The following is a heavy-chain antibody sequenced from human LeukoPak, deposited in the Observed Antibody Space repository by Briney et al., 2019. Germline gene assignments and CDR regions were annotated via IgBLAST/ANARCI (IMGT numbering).Heavy chain of an antibody. CDR3: ARDGGDGYHFPNNGFDS. CDR1: GGSISSGGYY. V-gene: IGHV4-31*03. J-gene: IGHJ4*02. D-gene: IGHD5-24*01. CDR2: IYYSGST. Sequence: SETLSLTCTVSGGSISSGGYYWSWIRQHPGKGLEWIGYIYYSGSTYYKPSLKSRVTISVDTSKNQFSLKLSSVTAADTAVYYCARDGGDGYHFPNNGFDSWGQGTLVTVSS.